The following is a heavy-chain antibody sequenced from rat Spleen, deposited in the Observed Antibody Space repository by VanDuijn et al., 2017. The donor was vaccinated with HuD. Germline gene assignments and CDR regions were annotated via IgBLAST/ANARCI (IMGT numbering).Heavy chain of an antibody. D-gene: IGHD5-1*01. Sequence: EVQLVESGGGLVQPGRSMKLSCAASGFTFSNYDMAWVRQAPTKGLEWVASISYDGSSTYYRDSVKGRFTISRDNAKSTLYLQMDSLRSEDTATYYCTTETGVDYWGQGVMVTVSS. J-gene: IGHJ2*01. CDR3: TTETGVDY. CDR1: GFTFSNYD. V-gene: IGHV5-20*01. CDR2: ISYDGSST.